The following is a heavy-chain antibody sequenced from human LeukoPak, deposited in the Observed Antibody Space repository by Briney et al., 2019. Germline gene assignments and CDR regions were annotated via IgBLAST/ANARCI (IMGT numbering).Heavy chain of an antibody. J-gene: IGHJ4*02. D-gene: IGHD6-19*01. V-gene: IGHV1-18*01. CDR3: ARVQGIAVAGTTLYYFDY. Sequence: ASVKVSCKASGYTFTSYGISWVRQAPGQGLEWMGWISAYNGNTNYAQKLQGRVTMTTDTSTSTAYMELRSLRSDDTAVYYCARVQGIAVAGTTLYYFDYWGQGTLVTVSS. CDR1: GYTFTSYG. CDR2: ISAYNGNT.